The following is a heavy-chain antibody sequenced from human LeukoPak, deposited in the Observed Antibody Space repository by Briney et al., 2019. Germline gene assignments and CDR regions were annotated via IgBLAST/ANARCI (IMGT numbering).Heavy chain of an antibody. D-gene: IGHD3-10*01. J-gene: IGHJ6*03. CDR2: IYYSGST. CDR3: ASVRRGFGESSKYYAYYYMGV. V-gene: IGHV4-39*01. Sequence: SETLSLTCTVSGGSISSSSYYWGWIRQPPGKGLEWIGSIYYSGSTYYNPSLKSRVTISLNTSKNQFSLELISVTAADTAVYYCASVRRGFGESSKYYAYYYMGVWGKGTTVTISS. CDR1: GGSISSSSYY.